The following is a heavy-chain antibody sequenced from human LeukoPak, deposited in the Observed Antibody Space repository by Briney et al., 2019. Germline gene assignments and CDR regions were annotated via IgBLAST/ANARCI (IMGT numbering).Heavy chain of an antibody. CDR3: ARHPRYCSGGSCYLDY. CDR1: GGSISSSSYY. CDR2: IYYSGST. Sequence: SETLSLTCTVSGGSISSSSYYWGWIRQPPGTGLEWIGSIYYSGSTYYNPSLKSRVTISVDTSKNQFSLKLSSVTAADTAVYYCARHPRYCSGGSCYLDYWGQGTLVTVSS. D-gene: IGHD2-15*01. J-gene: IGHJ4*02. V-gene: IGHV4-39*01.